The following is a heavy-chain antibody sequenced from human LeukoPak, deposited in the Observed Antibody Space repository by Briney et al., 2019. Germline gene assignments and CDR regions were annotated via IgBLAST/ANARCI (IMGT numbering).Heavy chain of an antibody. V-gene: IGHV3-33*01. CDR1: GFSFRSYG. CDR3: ARSNGGVPIGGGHSSGWADY. D-gene: IGHD6-25*01. CDR2: IWNDGSKK. J-gene: IGHJ4*02. Sequence: PGRSLRLSCAASGFSFRSYGMYWVRQAPGAGLECVAIIWNDGSKKYYADSVKGRFTISRDNSKNTLTLQMDSLGVEDTAVDYCARSNGGVPIGGGHSSGWADYWGQGTLVTVSS.